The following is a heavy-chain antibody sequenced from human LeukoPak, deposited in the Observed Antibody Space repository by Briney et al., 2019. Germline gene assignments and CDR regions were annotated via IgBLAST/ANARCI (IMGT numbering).Heavy chain of an antibody. CDR2: IYYSGST. V-gene: IGHV4-59*01. Sequence: SETLSLTCTVSGGSISSYYWSWIRQPPGKGLEWIGYIYYSGSTNYNPSLKSRVTISVDTSKNQFSLKLSSVTAADTAVYYCARDRSVWGSPNAFDIWGQGTMVTVSS. D-gene: IGHD3-16*01. CDR3: ARDRSVWGSPNAFDI. CDR1: GGSISSYY. J-gene: IGHJ3*02.